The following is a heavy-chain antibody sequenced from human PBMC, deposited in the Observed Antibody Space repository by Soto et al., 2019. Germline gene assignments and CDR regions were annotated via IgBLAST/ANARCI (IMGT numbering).Heavy chain of an antibody. CDR3: AKNLLGTYYDFWSGYYIDYYGMDV. CDR1: GFTFSSYA. V-gene: IGHV3-23*01. J-gene: IGHJ6*02. D-gene: IGHD3-3*01. Sequence: GGSLRLSCAASGFTFSSYAMSWVRQAPGKGLEWVPAISGSGGSTYYADSVKGRFTISRDNSKNTLYLQMNSLRAEDTAVYYCAKNLLGTYYDFWSGYYIDYYGMDVWGQGTTVTVSS. CDR2: ISGSGGST.